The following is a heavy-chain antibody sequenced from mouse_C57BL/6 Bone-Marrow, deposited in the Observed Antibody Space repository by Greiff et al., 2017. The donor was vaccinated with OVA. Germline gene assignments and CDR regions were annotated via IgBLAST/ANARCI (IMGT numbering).Heavy chain of an antibody. V-gene: IGHV1-58*01. CDR1: GYTFTSYG. CDR3: ADGGDYFDY. CDR2: IYLGNGYT. J-gene: IGHJ2*01. Sequence: EVKLMESGAELVRPGSSVKMSCKTSGYTFTSYGINWVKQRPGQGLEWIGYIYLGNGYTEYNEKFKGKATLTSDTSSSTAYMQLSCLTSEDSAIYFCADGGDYFDYWGQGTTLTVSS.